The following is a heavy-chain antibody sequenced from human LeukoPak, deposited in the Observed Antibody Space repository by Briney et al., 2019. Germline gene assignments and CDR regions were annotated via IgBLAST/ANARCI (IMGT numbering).Heavy chain of an antibody. D-gene: IGHD3-16*02. V-gene: IGHV5-51*01. CDR1: GYSFNTSR. CDR2: IYTGASDT. CDR3: AKASSAAGYTRVSFEG. J-gene: IGHJ3*01. Sequence: GESMLISCKGSGYSFNTSRIGWVRQMPGKGLEWMGIIYTGASDTRYSPSFHGRLTIPADKSISTAFRHWGSLKPSDTAMYYGAKASSAAGYTRVSFEGWGQGTMVTVSS.